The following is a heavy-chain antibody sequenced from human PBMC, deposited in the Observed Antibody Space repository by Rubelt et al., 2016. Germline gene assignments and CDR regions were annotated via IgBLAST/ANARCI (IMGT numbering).Heavy chain of an antibody. CDR3: AKDDYGMDI. CDR1: GFVFGNFN. J-gene: IGHJ6*02. Sequence: QVHLVESGGGVVQPGRSLRLSCAASGFVFGNFNMHWVRHTPGKGLEWVAVIKYDGTDKFYADSMKGRLSNARDNAKNTLYLQMDSLRDEDTGIYYCAKDDYGMDIWGQGTTVSVSS. CDR2: IKYDGTDK. V-gene: IGHV3-33*06.